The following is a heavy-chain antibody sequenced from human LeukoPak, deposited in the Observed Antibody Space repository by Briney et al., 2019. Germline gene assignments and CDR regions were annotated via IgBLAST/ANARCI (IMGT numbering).Heavy chain of an antibody. CDR1: GGSINNYY. D-gene: IGHD3-10*01. J-gene: IGHJ6*03. V-gene: IGHV4-4*07. Sequence: PSETLSLTCDVSGGSINNYYWSWIRQPAGKGLEWIGRIFSSGSANYNPSLKSRVTMSVDTSKNQFSLKLTSVSAADTAVYYCARERHGSGSYMGVYYYYYYMDVWGKGTTVTISS. CDR2: IFSSGSA. CDR3: ARERHGSGSYMGVYYYYYYMDV.